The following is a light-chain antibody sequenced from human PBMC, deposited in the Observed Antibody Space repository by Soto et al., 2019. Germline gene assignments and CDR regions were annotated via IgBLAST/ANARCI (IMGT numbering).Light chain of an antibody. Sequence: DVVMTQSPLSLPVTLGQPASISCRSSQSLIHSDGNTYLNWFQQRPGQSPRRLIYEVSDRDSGVPDRFSGSGSGTYLTLKISRVEAEDVGVYYCLQGTHWPWTFGQGTEVEIK. CDR3: LQGTHWPWT. CDR2: EVS. V-gene: IGKV2-30*02. J-gene: IGKJ1*01. CDR1: QSLIHSDGNTY.